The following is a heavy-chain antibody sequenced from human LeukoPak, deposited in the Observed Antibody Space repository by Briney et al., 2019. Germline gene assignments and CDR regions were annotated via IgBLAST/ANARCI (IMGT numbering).Heavy chain of an antibody. J-gene: IGHJ4*02. V-gene: IGHV4-31*03. D-gene: IGHD2-2*01. CDR1: GGSMSSGGYY. CDR3: ARAPGKAMPITHFDY. CDR2: IYYSGST. Sequence: PSQTLSLTCTVSGGSMSSGGYYWSWIRQHPGKGLEWIGYIYYSGSTYYNPSLKSRVTISVDTSKNQFSLKLSSVTAADTAVYYCARAPGKAMPITHFDYWGQGTLVTVSS.